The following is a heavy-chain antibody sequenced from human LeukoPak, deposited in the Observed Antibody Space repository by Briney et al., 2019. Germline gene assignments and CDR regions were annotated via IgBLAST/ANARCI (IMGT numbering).Heavy chain of an antibody. CDR2: ISDSGIT. D-gene: IGHD3-16*01. J-gene: IGHJ4*02. CDR3: ARGGHYFDY. V-gene: IGHV4-59*08. CDR1: GGSIRSYY. Sequence: PSETLSLTCSVSGGSIRSYYWNWIRQPPGKGLEWIGYISDSGITTYNPSLKSRVTISLDTSKSQFSLKLSSVTAADTAVYYCARGGHYFDYWGQGTLVTVSS.